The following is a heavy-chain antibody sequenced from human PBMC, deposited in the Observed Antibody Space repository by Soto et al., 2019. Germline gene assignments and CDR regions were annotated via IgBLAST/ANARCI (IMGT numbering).Heavy chain of an antibody. CDR1: GGSVVSYY. Sequence: SETLSLTCTVSGGSVVSYYWSWIRQPPGKGLEWIGYTYYSGITDYNPSLKSRVTISVDTSKNQFSLKLSSVTAADTAVYYCAREGAVAGFFDYWGQGALVTVSS. CDR3: AREGAVAGFFDY. D-gene: IGHD6-19*01. V-gene: IGHV4-59*02. CDR2: TYYSGIT. J-gene: IGHJ4*02.